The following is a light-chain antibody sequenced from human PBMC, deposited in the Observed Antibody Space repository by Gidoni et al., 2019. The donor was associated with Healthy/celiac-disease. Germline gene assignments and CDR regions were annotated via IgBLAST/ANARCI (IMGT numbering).Light chain of an antibody. CDR1: RSISSW. V-gene: IGKV1-5*03. CDR3: QQYNSYSYT. J-gene: IGKJ2*01. Sequence: DIQMTQSPSTLSASVGDRVTITCRASRSISSWLAWYQQKPGKAPKLLIYKASSLESGVPSRFSGSGSGTEFTLTISSLQPDDFATYYCQQYNSYSYTIGQGTKLEIK. CDR2: KAS.